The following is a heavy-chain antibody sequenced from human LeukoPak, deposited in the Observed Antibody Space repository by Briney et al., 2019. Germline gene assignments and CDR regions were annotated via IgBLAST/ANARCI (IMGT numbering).Heavy chain of an antibody. D-gene: IGHD3-10*01. V-gene: IGHV1-2*02. CDR1: GYTFTAYY. CDR3: ARDHSYYDSGSYSNVDY. CDR2: INPNSGGT. J-gene: IGHJ4*02. Sequence: ASVKVSCKASGYTFTAYYIHWVRQAPGQGLEWMGWINPNSGGTNYAQKFQGRVTMTRDTSSSTAYMELSRLRSDDTAVYYCARDHSYYDSGSYSNVDYWGQGTLVTVST.